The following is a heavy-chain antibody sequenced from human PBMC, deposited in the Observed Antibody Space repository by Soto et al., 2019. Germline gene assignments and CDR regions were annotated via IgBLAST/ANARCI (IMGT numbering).Heavy chain of an antibody. V-gene: IGHV3-73*01. Sequence: EVQLVESGGGLVQPGGSLKLSCAASGFTFSDSTVHWVRQASGKGLEWVGRIRSKADSYATAYAASVKGRFTISRDESQNTAYLQMSSLKNEDTAVDYCTGRQRENWGQGTLVTVSS. CDR3: TGRQREN. CDR2: IRSKADSYAT. D-gene: IGHD6-25*01. J-gene: IGHJ4*02. CDR1: GFTFSDST.